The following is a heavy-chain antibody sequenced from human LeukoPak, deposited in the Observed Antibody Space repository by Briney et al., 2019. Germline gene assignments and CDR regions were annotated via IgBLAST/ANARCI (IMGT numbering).Heavy chain of an antibody. CDR3: AKDIRDEMATIPIDY. D-gene: IGHD5-24*01. Sequence: GGSLRLSCAASGFTFSNYAMTWVRQAPGKGLEWDASISSSSSYIYYADSVKGRFTISRDNAKNSLYLQMNRLRAEDTALYYCAKDIRDEMATIPIDYWGQGTLVTVSS. J-gene: IGHJ4*02. CDR1: GFTFSNYA. CDR2: ISSSSSYI. V-gene: IGHV3-21*04.